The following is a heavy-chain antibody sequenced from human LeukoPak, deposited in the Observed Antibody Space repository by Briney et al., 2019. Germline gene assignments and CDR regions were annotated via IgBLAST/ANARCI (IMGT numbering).Heavy chain of an antibody. CDR1: GFTFSSYT. CDR3: ARGSGSAWS. CDR2: ITTGSNYI. D-gene: IGHD6-19*01. J-gene: IGHJ5*02. V-gene: IGHV3-21*01. Sequence: GGSLRLSCAASGFTFSSYTMHWVRQAPGMGLEWISSITTGSNYIYYADSVRGRFTISRDDAKNSLSLQMNSLRGDDTAVYYCARGSGSAWSWGQGTLVTVSS.